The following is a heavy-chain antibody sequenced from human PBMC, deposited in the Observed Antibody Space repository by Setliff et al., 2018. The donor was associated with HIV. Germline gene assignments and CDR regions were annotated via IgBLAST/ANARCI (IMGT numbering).Heavy chain of an antibody. Sequence: PGGSLRLSCEASGFIFSTYGMHWVRQAPGKGLEWVAFIRSDETNKYYSDSVKGRFTISRDTSKNTLSLEMNSLRAEDTAVYYCAKEGVGSWIDYWGQGTLVTVSS. D-gene: IGHD1-26*01. J-gene: IGHJ4*02. CDR1: GFIFSTYG. V-gene: IGHV3-30*02. CDR3: AKEGVGSWIDY. CDR2: IRSDETNK.